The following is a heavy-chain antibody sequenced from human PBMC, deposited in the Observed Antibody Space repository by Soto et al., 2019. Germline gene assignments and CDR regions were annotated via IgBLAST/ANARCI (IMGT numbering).Heavy chain of an antibody. CDR2: IYYSGST. Sequence: PSETLSLTCTVSGGSISSYYWSWIRQPPGKGLEWIGYIYYSGSTNYNPSLKSRVTISVDTSKNQFSLKLSSVTAADTAVYYCASSYDSSGYYYDYWGQGTLVTVS. V-gene: IGHV4-59*01. D-gene: IGHD3-22*01. J-gene: IGHJ4*02. CDR3: ASSYDSSGYYYDY. CDR1: GGSISSYY.